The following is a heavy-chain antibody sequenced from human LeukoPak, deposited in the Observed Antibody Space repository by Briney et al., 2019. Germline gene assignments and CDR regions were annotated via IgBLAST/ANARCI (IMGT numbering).Heavy chain of an antibody. CDR2: NYTSGST. CDR3: ASSPNSRTPYYYYYYMDV. D-gene: IGHD4-23*01. J-gene: IGHJ6*03. CDR1: GGSISSYY. V-gene: IGHV4-4*07. Sequence: SETLSLTCTVSGGSISSYYWSWIRQPAGKGLEWIGRNYTSGSTNYNPSLKSRVTMSVDTSKNQFSLKLSSVTAADTAVYYCASSPNSRTPYYYYYYMDVWGKGTTVTVSS.